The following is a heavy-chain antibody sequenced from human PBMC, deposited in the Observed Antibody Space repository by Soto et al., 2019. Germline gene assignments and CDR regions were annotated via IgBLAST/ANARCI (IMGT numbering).Heavy chain of an antibody. CDR2: TYYRSKWYN. CDR1: GDSVSSNSAA. Sequence: PSQTLSLTCAISGDSVSSNSAAWNWIRQSPSRGLEWLGRTYYRSKWYNDYAVSVKSRITINPDTSKNQFSLQLNSVTPENTAVYYCASSLVLDGSGWSAVYHYYGMDVWGQGTTVTVSS. J-gene: IGHJ6*02. V-gene: IGHV6-1*01. CDR3: ASSLVLDGSGWSAVYHYYGMDV. D-gene: IGHD6-19*01.